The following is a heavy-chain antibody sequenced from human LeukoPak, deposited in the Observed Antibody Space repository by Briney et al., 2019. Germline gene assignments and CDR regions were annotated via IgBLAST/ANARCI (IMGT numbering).Heavy chain of an antibody. Sequence: SETLSLTCTVSGGSISSYYWSWIRQPPGKGLEWIGYIYYSGSTNYNPSLKSRVTISVDTSKNQFSLKLSSVTAADTAVYYCARQEVQGSIITMIVTHFDYWGQGTLVTVSS. CDR3: ARQEVQGSIITMIVTHFDY. J-gene: IGHJ4*02. CDR2: IYYSGST. V-gene: IGHV4-59*08. D-gene: IGHD3-22*01. CDR1: GGSISSYY.